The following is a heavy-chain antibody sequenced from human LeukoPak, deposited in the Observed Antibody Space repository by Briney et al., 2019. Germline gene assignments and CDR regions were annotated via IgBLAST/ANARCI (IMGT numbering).Heavy chain of an antibody. Sequence: GGSLRLSCAASGFIFSDHGMSWVRQAPGKGLEWVSSLSLSGDSTFYADSVKGRVTISRDNSKNMVFLQMNNLRSEDTAVYYCARRPTTYYYDRTAYFFDFWGQGTLVTVST. CDR2: LSLSGDST. V-gene: IGHV3-23*01. CDR3: ARRPTTYYYDRTAYFFDF. J-gene: IGHJ4*02. D-gene: IGHD3-22*01. CDR1: GFIFSDHG.